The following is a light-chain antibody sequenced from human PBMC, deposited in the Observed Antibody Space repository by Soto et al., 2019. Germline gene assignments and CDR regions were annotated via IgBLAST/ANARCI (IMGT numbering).Light chain of an antibody. V-gene: IGLV2-8*01. CDR1: SSDVGGYDY. CDR3: SSYGGRNNYV. J-gene: IGLJ1*01. CDR2: EVT. Sequence: QSALSQPPSASGSPGQSVTISCTGTSSDVGGYDYVSWYQQHPGKAPKLMIYEVTKRPSGVPDRFSGSKSGYTAFLTVSGLQDEDQADSYCSSYGGRNNYVFGTGTKATVL.